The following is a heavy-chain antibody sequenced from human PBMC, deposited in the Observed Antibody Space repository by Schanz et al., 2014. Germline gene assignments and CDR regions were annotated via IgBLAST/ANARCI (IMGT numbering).Heavy chain of an antibody. CDR2: VCYDGSKK. Sequence: QVQLVESGGGLVKPGGSLRLSCAASGLTFGSYAMSWVRQAPGKGLEWVAVVCYDGSKKYYAGSVKGRFTISRENGKNSLYLQMNSLRAGDTAVYYCARGRRGDCRRTSCTYYFDYWGQGTLVTVSS. J-gene: IGHJ4*02. CDR3: ARGRRGDCRRTSCTYYFDY. CDR1: GLTFGSYA. D-gene: IGHD2-2*01. V-gene: IGHV3-33*08.